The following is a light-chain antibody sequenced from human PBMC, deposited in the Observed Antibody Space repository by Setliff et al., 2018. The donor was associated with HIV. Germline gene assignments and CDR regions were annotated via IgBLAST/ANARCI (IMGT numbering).Light chain of an antibody. CDR3: SSYTSDSTYV. J-gene: IGLJ1*01. CDR1: SGYVGDYNR. Sequence: QSALTQPPSVSGSPGQSVTISCTGTSGYVGDYNRVSWYQQSPGTAPKLIIYEVSNRPSGVPDRFSGSKSGNTASLTISGLQAEDEADYHCSSYTSDSTYVFGTGTKVTVL. V-gene: IGLV2-18*02. CDR2: EVS.